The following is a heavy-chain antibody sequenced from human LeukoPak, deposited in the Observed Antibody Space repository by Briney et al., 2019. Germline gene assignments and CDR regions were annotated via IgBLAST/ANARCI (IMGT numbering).Heavy chain of an antibody. V-gene: IGHV3-23*01. CDR1: GFTFSNYA. J-gene: IGHJ6*03. CDR3: AKGPFMTMIVLRDYYYYMDV. CDR2: ISGDGGST. D-gene: IGHD3-22*01. Sequence: PGGSLRLSCVVSGFTFSNYAMTWVRQAPGKGLEWVSAISGDGGSTYYADSVKGRFTISRDNAKNSLYLQMNSLRAEDTAVCFCAKGPFMTMIVLRDYYYYMDVWGTGTTVTVSS.